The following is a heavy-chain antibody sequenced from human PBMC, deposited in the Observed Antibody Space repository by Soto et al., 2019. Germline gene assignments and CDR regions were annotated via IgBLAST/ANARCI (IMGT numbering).Heavy chain of an antibody. CDR1: GYTLSDYY. CDR2: FNPNSGDT. V-gene: IGHV1-2*02. Sequence: GASVKVSCKASGYTLSDYYMHWVRQAPGQGLEWMGWFNPNSGDTNYAQKFQGRVTMTRDTSITTAYMELSRLKSDDTAVYYCAREGGGIAAAGAGNDAFDIWGQGTMVTVSS. J-gene: IGHJ3*02. D-gene: IGHD6-13*01. CDR3: AREGGGIAAAGAGNDAFDI.